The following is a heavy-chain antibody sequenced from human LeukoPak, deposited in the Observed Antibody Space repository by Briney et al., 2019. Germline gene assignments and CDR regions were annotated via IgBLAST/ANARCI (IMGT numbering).Heavy chain of an antibody. D-gene: IGHD2-2*01. CDR1: VGSISSGGYY. CDR2: ISAAGTT. V-gene: IGHV4-30-2*01. Sequence: SETLSLTCTVPVGSISSGGYYWSWIRQPPGKGLEWIAYISAAGTTFYNPSLKSRVTISLDRSKNQFSLNLTSITAADTAVYYCAGQNVPTPHDYWGQGTQVTVSS. J-gene: IGHJ4*02. CDR3: AGQNVPTPHDY.